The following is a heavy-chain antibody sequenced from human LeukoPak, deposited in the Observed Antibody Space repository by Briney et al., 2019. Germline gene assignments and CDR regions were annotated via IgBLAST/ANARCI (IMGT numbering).Heavy chain of an antibody. CDR1: GFTFSSYS. V-gene: IGHV3-21*01. CDR2: ISSSSSYI. CDR3: AKDRRYYDIPDY. D-gene: IGHD3-9*01. Sequence: PGGSLRLSCAASGFTFSSYSMNWVRQAPGKGLEWVSSISSSSSYIYYADSVKGRFTISRDNAKNSLYLQMNSLRAEDTAVYYCAKDRRYYDIPDYWGQGTLVTVSS. J-gene: IGHJ4*02.